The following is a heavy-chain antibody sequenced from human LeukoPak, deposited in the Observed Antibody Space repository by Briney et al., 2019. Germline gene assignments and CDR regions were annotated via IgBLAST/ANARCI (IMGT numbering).Heavy chain of an antibody. Sequence: SETLSLTCAVYGGSFSGYYWSWIRQPPGKGLEWIGEINHSGSTNYNPSLKSRVTISVDTSKNQFSLKLSSVTAADTAVYYCARDGEMATPPAFDIWGQGTMVTVSS. D-gene: IGHD5-24*01. CDR3: ARDGEMATPPAFDI. CDR2: INHSGST. J-gene: IGHJ3*02. CDR1: GGSFSGYY. V-gene: IGHV4-34*01.